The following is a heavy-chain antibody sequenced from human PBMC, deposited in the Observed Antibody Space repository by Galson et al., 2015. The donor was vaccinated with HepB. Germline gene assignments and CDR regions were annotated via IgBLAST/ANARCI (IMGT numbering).Heavy chain of an antibody. J-gene: IGHJ6*02. V-gene: IGHV4-39*01. CDR2: IYYSGST. Sequence: ETLSLTCTVSGGSISSSSYYWGWIRQPPGKGLEWIGSIYYSGSTYYNPSLKSRVTISVDTSKNQFSLKLSSVTAADTAVYYCASLRYFDWLPHYYYYGMDVWGQGTTVTVSS. CDR3: ASLRYFDWLPHYYYYGMDV. CDR1: GGSISSSSYY. D-gene: IGHD3-9*01.